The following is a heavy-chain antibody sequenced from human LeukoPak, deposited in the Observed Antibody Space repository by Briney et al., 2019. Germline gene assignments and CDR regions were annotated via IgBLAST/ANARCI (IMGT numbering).Heavy chain of an antibody. D-gene: IGHD3-22*01. Sequence: SETLSLTCTVSAGSIRSYHWNWIRQSPGRGLEWIGYIYYTGSSNYSPSLKSRVTMSVDTSKSQFSLRLSSVTASDTAVYYCARWDDSSRSFEDWGQGTLVTASS. CDR1: AGSIRSYH. CDR2: IYYTGSS. V-gene: IGHV4-59*08. CDR3: ARWDDSSRSFED. J-gene: IGHJ4*02.